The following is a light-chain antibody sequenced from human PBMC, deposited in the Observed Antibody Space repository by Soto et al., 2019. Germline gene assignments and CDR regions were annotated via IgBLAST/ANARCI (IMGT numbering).Light chain of an antibody. CDR1: QRVSRN. V-gene: IGKV3-15*01. CDR2: DAS. CDR3: QQYNNWPPWT. Sequence: EIVMTQSPATLSVSPVERATLSCMASQRVSRNLAWYQQKPCQAPRLLIYDASTRATVIPDRFSGSGSETEFTLTISSLQSEDYAIYYCQQYNNWPPWTFGQGTKVDIK. J-gene: IGKJ1*01.